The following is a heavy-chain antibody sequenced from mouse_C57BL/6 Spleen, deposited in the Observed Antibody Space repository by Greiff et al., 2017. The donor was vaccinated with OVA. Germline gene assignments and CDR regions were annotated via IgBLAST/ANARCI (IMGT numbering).Heavy chain of an antibody. CDR2: IDPSDSYT. V-gene: IGHV1-69*01. CDR3: ARPYYGSSYWYFDV. Sequence: VQLQQPGAELVMPGASVKLSCKASGYTFTSYWMHWVKQRPGQGLEWIGEIDPSDSYTNYNQKFKGKSTLTVDKSSSTAYMQLSSLTSEDSAVYYCARPYYGSSYWYFDVWGTGTTVTVSS. CDR1: GYTFTSYW. D-gene: IGHD1-1*01. J-gene: IGHJ1*03.